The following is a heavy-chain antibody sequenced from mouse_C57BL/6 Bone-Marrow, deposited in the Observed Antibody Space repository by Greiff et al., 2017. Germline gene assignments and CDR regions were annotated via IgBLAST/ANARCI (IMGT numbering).Heavy chain of an antibody. CDR1: GYTFTSYW. V-gene: IGHV1-7*01. J-gene: IGHJ4*01. CDR3: ASYYGSSLAMDY. CDR2: INPSTGYT. D-gene: IGHD1-1*01. Sequence: VQLQQSGAELAKPGASVKMSCKASGYTFTSYWMHWVKQRPGQGLEWIGYINPSTGYTEYNQKFKDKATLTADKSSSTAYMQLSSLTSEDSAVYYCASYYGSSLAMDYWGQGTSVTVSS.